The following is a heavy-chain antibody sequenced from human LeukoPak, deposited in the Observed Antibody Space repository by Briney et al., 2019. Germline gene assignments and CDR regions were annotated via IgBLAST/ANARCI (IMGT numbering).Heavy chain of an antibody. V-gene: IGHV3-23*01. J-gene: IGHJ3*02. CDR3: AKRVNGAFDI. CDR2: ISSSGGTK. Sequence: GGSLRLSCAASGFTFRNYAMSWVRQAPGKGLEWVSSISSSGGTKYYADSVKGRFTISRDNSKNTLYLQMNSLRAEDTAVYYCAKRVNGAFDIWGQGTMVSVSS. CDR1: GFTFRNYA.